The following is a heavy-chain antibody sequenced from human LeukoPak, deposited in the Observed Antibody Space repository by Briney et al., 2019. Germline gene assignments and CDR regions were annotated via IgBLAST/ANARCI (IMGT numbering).Heavy chain of an antibody. CDR2: ISSDGNNK. D-gene: IGHD7-27*01. J-gene: IGHJ3*02. V-gene: IGHV3-30-3*01. Sequence: GGSLRLSCAGSGFTFSTYVMSWVRQAPGKGLEWMAVISSDGNNKYYANSVKGRFTISRDNSKTTLFLQMDSLRPEDTALYYCARRGQELGHVFDIWGQGTMVTVSS. CDR1: GFTFSTYV. CDR3: ARRGQELGHVFDI.